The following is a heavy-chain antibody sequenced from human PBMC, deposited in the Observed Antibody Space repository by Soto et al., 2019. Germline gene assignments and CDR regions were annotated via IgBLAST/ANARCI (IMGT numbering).Heavy chain of an antibody. CDR2: ISYDGSNK. CDR1: GFTFSSYA. J-gene: IGHJ4*02. V-gene: IGHV3-30-3*01. CDR3: ARDDQWLVFPQY. D-gene: IGHD6-19*01. Sequence: PGGSLRLSCAASGFTFSSYAMHWVRQAPGKGLEWVAVISYDGSNKYYADSVKGRFTISRDNSKNTLYLQMNSLRAEDTAVYYCARDDQWLVFPQYWGQGTLVTVS.